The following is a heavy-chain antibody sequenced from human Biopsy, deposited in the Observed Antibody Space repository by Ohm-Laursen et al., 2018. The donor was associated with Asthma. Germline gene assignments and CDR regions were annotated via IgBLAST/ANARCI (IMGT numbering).Heavy chain of an antibody. D-gene: IGHD6-6*01. CDR1: GFILSNYD. Sequence: SLRLSCAASGFILSNYDMHWVRQAPGKGLEWVAVLSYNGNNKYYADSVRGRFTISRDNSENTLYLQMNSLRVEDTAVYYCARGDWYGSTSNGYWGQGTLVTVSA. V-gene: IGHV3-30*03. CDR2: LSYNGNNK. CDR3: ARGDWYGSTSNGY. J-gene: IGHJ4*02.